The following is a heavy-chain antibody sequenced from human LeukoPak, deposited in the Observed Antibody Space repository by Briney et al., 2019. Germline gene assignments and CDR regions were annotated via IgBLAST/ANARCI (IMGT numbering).Heavy chain of an antibody. D-gene: IGHD6-13*01. CDR2: ISHSGGST. V-gene: IGHV3-23*01. CDR3: AKQASSHLEAYFDY. Sequence: GGSLRLSCAASGFTFSSYSMNWVRQAPGKGLEWVSAISHSGGSTYYADSVKGRFTVSRDNSKNTLYLQMNSLRAEDTAVYYCAKQASSHLEAYFDYWGQGTLVTVFS. J-gene: IGHJ4*02. CDR1: GFTFSSYS.